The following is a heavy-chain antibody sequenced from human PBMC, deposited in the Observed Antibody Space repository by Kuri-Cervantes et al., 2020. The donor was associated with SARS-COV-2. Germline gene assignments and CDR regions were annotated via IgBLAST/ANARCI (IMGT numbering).Heavy chain of an antibody. Sequence: GSLRLSCAVYGGSFSGYYWSWIRQPPGKGLEWIGEINHSGSTNYNPSLKSRVTISVDTSKNQFSLKLSSVTAADTAVYYCARGGGYSYGGYYYYMDVWGKGTTVTVSS. CDR3: ARGGGYSYGGYYYYMDV. CDR2: INHSGST. D-gene: IGHD5-18*01. J-gene: IGHJ6*03. V-gene: IGHV4-34*01. CDR1: GGSFSGYY.